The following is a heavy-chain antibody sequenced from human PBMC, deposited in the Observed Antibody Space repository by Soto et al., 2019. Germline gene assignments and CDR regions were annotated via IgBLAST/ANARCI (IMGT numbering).Heavy chain of an antibody. CDR3: VRTSLVVAAATREDY. CDR2: INSDGSST. V-gene: IGHV3-74*01. D-gene: IGHD2-15*01. CDR1: GFTFSSYW. J-gene: IGHJ4*02. Sequence: EVQLVESGGGLVQPGGSLRLSCAASGFTFSSYWMHWVRQAPGKGLVWVSRINSDGSSTSYAAYVKGRFTNSRDNANNTLYLQMNSLRAEDTAVYYCVRTSLVVAAATREDYWGQGTLVTVSS.